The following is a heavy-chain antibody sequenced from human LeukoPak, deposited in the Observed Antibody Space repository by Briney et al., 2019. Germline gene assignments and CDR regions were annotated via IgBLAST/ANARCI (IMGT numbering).Heavy chain of an antibody. J-gene: IGHJ4*02. Sequence: GGSLRLSCVASGFTFNSYGMTWVRQAPGKGPEWVSVISSSAGSTYYADSVKGRFTISRDNSKNTLYLQMNSLRAEDTAVYYCAKGSGRGYSYGLEYWGQGTLVTVSS. CDR2: ISSSAGST. V-gene: IGHV3-23*01. D-gene: IGHD5-18*01. CDR3: AKGSGRGYSYGLEY. CDR1: GFTFNSYG.